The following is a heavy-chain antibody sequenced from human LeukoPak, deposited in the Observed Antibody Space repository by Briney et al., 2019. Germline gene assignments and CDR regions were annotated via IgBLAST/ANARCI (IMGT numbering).Heavy chain of an antibody. V-gene: IGHV1-2*02. CDR1: GYTFTGCY. CDR2: INANTGVT. Sequence: ASVKVSCKASGYTFTGCYIYWVRQAPGQGLECMGWINANTGVTNYAQKFWGRVTMTRDTSVSTAYMELSRLKSDDTAVYFCAREYGDNSAAHFDSWGQGTLVTVSS. CDR3: AREYGDNSAAHFDS. D-gene: IGHD4/OR15-4a*01. J-gene: IGHJ4*02.